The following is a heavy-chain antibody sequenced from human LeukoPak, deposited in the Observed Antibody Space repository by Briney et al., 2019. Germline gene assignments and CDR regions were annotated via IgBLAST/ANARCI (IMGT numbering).Heavy chain of an antibody. Sequence: ASVKVSCKASGYTFTSYGISWVRQAPGQGLEWMGWINPNSGGTNYAQKFQGRVTMTRDTSISTAYMELSRLRSDDTAVYYCARGRKEDIVVVVAATPHAFDIWGQGTMVTVSS. CDR3: ARGRKEDIVVVVAATPHAFDI. V-gene: IGHV1-2*02. D-gene: IGHD2-15*01. J-gene: IGHJ3*02. CDR1: GYTFTSYG. CDR2: INPNSGGT.